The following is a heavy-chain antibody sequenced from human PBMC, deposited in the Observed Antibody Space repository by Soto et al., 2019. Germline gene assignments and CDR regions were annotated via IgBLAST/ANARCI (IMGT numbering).Heavy chain of an antibody. J-gene: IGHJ4*02. CDR1: GVSISTSGMG. Sequence: QVTLKESGPTLVKPTQTLTLTCTFSGVSISTSGMGVGWIRQPPGKALEWLALVYWDDDKRYSPSLKSRLTITKDTSKNQVVLTMTYMDPVYTSTYYCAHMIEGAFFDLWGQGTMVTVSS. CDR2: VYWDDDK. D-gene: IGHD2-21*01. CDR3: AHMIEGAFFDL. V-gene: IGHV2-5*02.